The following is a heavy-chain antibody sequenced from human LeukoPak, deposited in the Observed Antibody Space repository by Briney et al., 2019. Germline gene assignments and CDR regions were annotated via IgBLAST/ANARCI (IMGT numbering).Heavy chain of an antibody. V-gene: IGHV3-49*03. Sequence: PGGSLRLSCAASGFSGFTFGDYAMSWFRQAPGKGLEWVGFIRSKAYRGTTKYAASVEGRFIISRDDSKSIAYLQLASLRSEDTAVYYCARGRFCSRSACQPSYYTLDVWGQGTSVIVSS. CDR1: GFSGFTFGDYA. J-gene: IGHJ6*02. D-gene: IGHD2-15*01. CDR2: IRSKAYRGTT. CDR3: ARGRFCSRSACQPSYYTLDV.